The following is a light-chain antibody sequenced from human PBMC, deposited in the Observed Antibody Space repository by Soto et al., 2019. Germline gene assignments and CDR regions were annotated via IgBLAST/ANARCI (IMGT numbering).Light chain of an antibody. CDR1: QTISSW. Sequence: SVGDRVTITCRASQTISSWLAWYQQKPGKAPKLLIHAASTLQSGVPSRFSGSGSGTDFTLTISSLQPDAFATYYCQQYNSYSFGQGTKVDIK. CDR2: AAS. CDR3: QQYNSYS. J-gene: IGKJ1*01. V-gene: IGKV1-5*01.